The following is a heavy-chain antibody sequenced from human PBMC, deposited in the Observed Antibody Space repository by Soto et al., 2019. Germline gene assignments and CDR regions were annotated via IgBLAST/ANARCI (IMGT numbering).Heavy chain of an antibody. J-gene: IGHJ4*02. CDR1: GFSITNTW. CDR3: NSYPDFWGGHTPL. CDR2: VKSKADGGTA. V-gene: IGHV3-15*07. Sequence: ESGGGLVPPGGSLRLSCAASGFSITNTWMHWVRQAPGKGLEWFGRVKSKADGGTADYAAPVKGRFTVSRDDSKNTQYLQMNSLKMEDTAVYYCNSYPDFWGGHTPLWGQGTLVTVSS. D-gene: IGHD3-3*01.